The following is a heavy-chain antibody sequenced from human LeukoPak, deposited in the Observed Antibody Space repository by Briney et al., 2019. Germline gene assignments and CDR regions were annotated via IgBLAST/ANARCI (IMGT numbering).Heavy chain of an antibody. Sequence: SETLSLTCTVSGGSISNYYWSWIRQPPTKGLECIGYIYYSGSTNYNPSLKSRVTISVDTSKNQFSLKLGSVIAADTAVYYCARIIIGSGRSEGTNWFDPWGQGTLVTVSS. CDR1: GGSISNYY. J-gene: IGHJ5*02. CDR3: ARIIIGSGRSEGTNWFDP. D-gene: IGHD6-19*01. CDR2: IYYSGST. V-gene: IGHV4-59*01.